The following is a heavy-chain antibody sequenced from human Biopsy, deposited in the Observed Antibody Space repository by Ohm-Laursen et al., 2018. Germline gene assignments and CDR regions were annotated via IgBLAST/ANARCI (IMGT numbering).Heavy chain of an antibody. CDR3: ARVRVWADSEGAFDP. Sequence: GTLSLTCIVSGGSINNFYWSWIRQPPGKGLEWIGIIYYSGNTKYNPSLKSRVTISVDAFRNQFSLKLSSVTAADTAVYYCARVRVWADSEGAFDPWGQGTMVTVSS. CDR2: IYYSGNT. CDR1: GGSINNFY. D-gene: IGHD1-26*01. V-gene: IGHV4-59*01. J-gene: IGHJ3*01.